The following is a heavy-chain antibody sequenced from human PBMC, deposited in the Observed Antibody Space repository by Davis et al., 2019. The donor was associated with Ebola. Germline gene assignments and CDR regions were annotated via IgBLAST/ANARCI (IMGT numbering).Heavy chain of an antibody. V-gene: IGHV1-8*01. J-gene: IGHJ4*02. CDR1: GYTFTSYD. Sequence: AASVKVSCKASGYTFTSYDINWVRQATGRGLEWMGWMNPNSGNTGYAQKFQGRITMTRNISISTAYMELSSLRSEDTAVYYCARRVGARSGFDYWGQGSLVTVSS. D-gene: IGHD1-26*01. CDR2: MNPNSGNT. CDR3: ARRVGARSGFDY.